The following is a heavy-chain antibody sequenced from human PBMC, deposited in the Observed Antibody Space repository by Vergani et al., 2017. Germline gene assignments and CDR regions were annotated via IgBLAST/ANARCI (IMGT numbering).Heavy chain of an antibody. V-gene: IGHV4-31*11. J-gene: IGHJ6*03. CDR1: GSSISSGDHC. Sequence: QVQLQESGPGVVKPSQTLSLTFAVSGSSISSGDHCWTWIRQRPGKGLEWIGYIFYSGTTYDNPSLRSRLTISVDTSQNQFSLKLRSVTAADTAVYYCARVDTQVPATSHFYYMDVWGKGTTVVVSS. CDR2: IFYSGTT. D-gene: IGHD5-18*01. CDR3: ARVDTQVPATSHFYYMDV.